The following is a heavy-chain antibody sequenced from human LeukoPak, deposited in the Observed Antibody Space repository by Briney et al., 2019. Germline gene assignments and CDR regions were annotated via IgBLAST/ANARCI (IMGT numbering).Heavy chain of an antibody. J-gene: IGHJ6*03. CDR3: AKAGYSSSWYYYYYYMDV. V-gene: IGHV3-66*02. D-gene: IGHD6-13*01. CDR2: IYSGGST. CDR1: GFTVSSNY. Sequence: RSGGSLRLSCAASGFTVSSNYMSWVRQAPGKGLEWVSVIYSGGSTYYADSVKGRFTISRDNSKNTLYLQMNSLRAEDTAVYYCAKAGYSSSWYYYYYYMDVWGKGTTVAVSS.